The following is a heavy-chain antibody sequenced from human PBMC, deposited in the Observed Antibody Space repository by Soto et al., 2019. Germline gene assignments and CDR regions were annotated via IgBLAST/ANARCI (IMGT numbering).Heavy chain of an antibody. CDR2: IYHSGST. Sequence: PSETLSLTCSVSGGSMSSNYWSWIRQPPGKGLEWIGYIYHSGSTNYNPSLKSRVTISVDTSKNQFSLKLSSVTAADTAVYYCAREGSSSYFDYWGQGTLVTVSS. V-gene: IGHV4-59*01. CDR3: AREGSSSYFDY. CDR1: GGSMSSNY. J-gene: IGHJ4*02. D-gene: IGHD6-6*01.